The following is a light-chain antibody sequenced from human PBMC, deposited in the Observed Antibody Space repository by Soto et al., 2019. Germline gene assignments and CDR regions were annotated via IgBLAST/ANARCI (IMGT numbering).Light chain of an antibody. J-gene: IGLJ3*02. CDR2: EVF. Sequence: QSALTQPASVSASPGQSITISCTGTSSDVGGYAFVSWYQQHPGEAPKLLIYEVFNRPSGVSNHFSGSKSGNSASLTISGLQIEDEADYYCTSFTSSGTWVFGGGTKVTVL. V-gene: IGLV2-14*03. CDR1: SSDVGGYAF. CDR3: TSFTSSGTWV.